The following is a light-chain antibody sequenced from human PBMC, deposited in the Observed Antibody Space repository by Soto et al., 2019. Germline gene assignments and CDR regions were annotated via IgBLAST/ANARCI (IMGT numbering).Light chain of an antibody. V-gene: IGKV3-20*01. CDR3: QQYDTSPPMYT. Sequence: EIVLTQSPGTLSLSPGERATLSCRANQSVDSTYLAWYQQKPDQSPRLLIYATSTRAAGIPDRFSGSGSGTDFTLTISRLEPDDVAVYYCQQYDTSPPMYTFGQGTKVEIK. CDR1: QSVDSTY. J-gene: IGKJ2*01. CDR2: ATS.